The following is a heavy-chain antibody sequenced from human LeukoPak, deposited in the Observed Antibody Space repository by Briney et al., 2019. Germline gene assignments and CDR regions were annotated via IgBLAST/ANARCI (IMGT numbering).Heavy chain of an antibody. CDR2: IYSDGST. CDR3: ARSGSVRIAAN. D-gene: IGHD6-13*01. J-gene: IGHJ4*02. V-gene: IGHV3-53*01. CDR1: GFTVSSNY. Sequence: GGSLRLSCAASGFTVSSNYMSWVRQAPGKGLEWVSVIYSDGSTYCADSVKGRFTISRDNSKNTLYLQMNSLRAEDTAVYYCARSGSVRIAANWGQGTLVTVSS.